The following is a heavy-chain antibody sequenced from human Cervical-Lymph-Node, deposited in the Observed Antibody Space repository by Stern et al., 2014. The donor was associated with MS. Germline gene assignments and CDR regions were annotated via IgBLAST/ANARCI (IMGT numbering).Heavy chain of an antibody. V-gene: IGHV2-5*02. CDR1: GFSIRTSGVG. Sequence: QVTLKESGPTLVKPTETLTLTCSLSGFSIRTSGVGVGWIRQPPGKALEWLALIYSDEDKRYSPSLKSRLTVSQDTSKNQVVLTMTNMDPVDTATYYCARQGNVDWSPHSYYVMDVWGQGTRSPSP. D-gene: IGHD3-9*01. J-gene: IGHJ6*02. CDR2: IYSDEDK. CDR3: ARQGNVDWSPHSYYVMDV.